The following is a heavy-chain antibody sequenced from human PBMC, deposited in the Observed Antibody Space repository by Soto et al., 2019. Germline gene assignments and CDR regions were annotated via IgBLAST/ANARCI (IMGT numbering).Heavy chain of an antibody. D-gene: IGHD1-7*01. J-gene: IGHJ6*03. CDR2: IIPILGIA. CDR3: ARRTIQTGTPNYYYYYMDV. Sequence: GASVKVSCKASGGTFSSYTISWVRQAPGQGLEWMGRIIPILGIANYAQKFQGRVTITADKSTSTAYMELSSLRSEDTAVYYCARRTIQTGTPNYYYYYMDVWGKGTTVTVSS. CDR1: GGTFSSYT. V-gene: IGHV1-69*02.